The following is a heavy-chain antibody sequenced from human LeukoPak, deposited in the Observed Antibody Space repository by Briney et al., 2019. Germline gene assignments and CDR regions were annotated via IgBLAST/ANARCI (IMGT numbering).Heavy chain of an antibody. D-gene: IGHD6-19*01. Sequence: GGSLRLSCAASGFTFSSYAMSWVRQAPGKGLEWVSAISGSGGSAYYADSVKGRFTISRDNSKNPLYLQMNSLRAEDTAVYYCAKGGQWLVEAHFDYWGQGTLVTVSS. CDR1: GFTFSSYA. CDR2: ISGSGGSA. CDR3: AKGGQWLVEAHFDY. V-gene: IGHV3-23*01. J-gene: IGHJ4*02.